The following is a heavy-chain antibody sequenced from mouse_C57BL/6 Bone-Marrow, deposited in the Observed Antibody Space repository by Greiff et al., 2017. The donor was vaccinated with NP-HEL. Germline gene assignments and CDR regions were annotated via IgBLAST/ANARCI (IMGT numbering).Heavy chain of an antibody. Sequence: QVQLKQPGAELVKPGASVKLSCKASGYTFTSYWMHWVKQRPGQGLEWIGMIHPNSGSTNYNEKFKSKATLTVDKSSSTAYMQLSSLTSEDSAVYYCARRGLLPPYWYFDVWGTGTTVTVSS. CDR1: GYTFTSYW. V-gene: IGHV1-64*01. CDR3: ARRGLLPPYWYFDV. D-gene: IGHD2-3*01. J-gene: IGHJ1*03. CDR2: IHPNSGST.